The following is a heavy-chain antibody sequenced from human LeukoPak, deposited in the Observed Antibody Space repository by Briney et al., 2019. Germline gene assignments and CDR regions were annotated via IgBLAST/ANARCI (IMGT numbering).Heavy chain of an antibody. V-gene: IGHV3-74*01. J-gene: IGHJ4*02. CDR3: AGEFEATGFCALDY. Sequence: GGSLRLSCTVSGFTFNTYWMHWVRQAPGKGLVWVSRMNNDGRVISYADSVKGRFTISRDNAKNTLYLQMNSLRAEDTAVYYCAGEFEATGFCALDYWGQGTLVSASS. CDR1: GFTFNTYW. CDR2: MNNDGRVI. D-gene: IGHD1-14*01.